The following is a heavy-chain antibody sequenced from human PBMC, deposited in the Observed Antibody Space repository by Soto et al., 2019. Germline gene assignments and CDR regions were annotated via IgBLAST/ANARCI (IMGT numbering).Heavy chain of an antibody. D-gene: IGHD6-19*01. CDR3: SRQIAVPSTRGFDY. J-gene: IGHJ4*02. CDR1: GGSITTNW. CDR2: IYHSGTT. V-gene: IGHV4-4*02. Sequence: QVHLQESGPGLVKPSGTLSLTCAVSGGSITTNWWSWVRQPPGKGLEWIGEIYHSGTTNDNPSLGARATMSVDKSNDRISPHWDSVTAPYLAIFYCSRQIAVPSTRGFDYWGQRTMVTVSS.